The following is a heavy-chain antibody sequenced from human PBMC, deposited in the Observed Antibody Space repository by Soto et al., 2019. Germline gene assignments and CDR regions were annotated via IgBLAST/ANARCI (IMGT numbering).Heavy chain of an antibody. CDR2: ISYDGSNK. CDR1: GFTLSSYA. J-gene: IGHJ6*02. Sequence: VQLVESGGGVVQPGRSLRLSCAASGFTLSSYAMHWVRQAPGKGLEWVAVISYDGSNKYYADSVKGRFTISRDNSKNTLYLQMNSLRAEDTAVYYCARDGPKYDFWSGYYQNYYYYGMDVWGQGTTVTVSS. V-gene: IGHV3-30-3*01. D-gene: IGHD3-3*01. CDR3: ARDGPKYDFWSGYYQNYYYYGMDV.